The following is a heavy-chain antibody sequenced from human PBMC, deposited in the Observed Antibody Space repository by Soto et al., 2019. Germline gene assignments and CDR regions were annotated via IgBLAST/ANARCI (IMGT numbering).Heavy chain of an antibody. CDR2: ISSSSSTI. J-gene: IGHJ6*03. CDR3: ASKDYDFWSGSYMDV. V-gene: IGHV3-48*01. Sequence: GGSLRLSCAASGFTFSSYSMNWVRQAPGKGLEWVSYISSSSSTIYYADSVKGRFTISRDNAKNSLYLQMNSLRAEDTAVYYCASKDYDFWSGSYMDVWGKGTTATVSS. D-gene: IGHD3-3*01. CDR1: GFTFSSYS.